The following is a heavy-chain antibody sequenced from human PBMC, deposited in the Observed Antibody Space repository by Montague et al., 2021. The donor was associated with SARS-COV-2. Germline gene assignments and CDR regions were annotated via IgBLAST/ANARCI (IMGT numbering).Heavy chain of an antibody. J-gene: IGHJ6*02. CDR2: LYTSGST. CDR3: ARESGYSSGWRYYYGMDA. CDR1: GGSISSSNYY. V-gene: IGHV4-61*02. Sequence: TLSLTCTVSGGSISSSNYYWTWIRQPAGKGLEWIGRLYTSGSTTYNPSLKSRVTMSVDTSKNQFSLNVTSVTAADTAIYYCARESGYSSGWRYYYGMDAWGQGTTVTVS. D-gene: IGHD6-19*01.